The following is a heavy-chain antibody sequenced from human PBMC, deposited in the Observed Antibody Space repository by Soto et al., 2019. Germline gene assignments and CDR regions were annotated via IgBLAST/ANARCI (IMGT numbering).Heavy chain of an antibody. CDR2: ISYDGSNK. V-gene: IGHV3-30*18. CDR3: AKDPRDY. J-gene: IGHJ4*02. Sequence: QVQLVESGGGVVQPGRSLRLSCAASGFTFSSYGMHWVRQAPGKGLEWVAVISYDGSNKYYADSVKGRFTISRDNSKNPLYLKMNSLRAEEPAVYYCAKDPRDYWGQGPLVTVSS. CDR1: GFTFSSYG.